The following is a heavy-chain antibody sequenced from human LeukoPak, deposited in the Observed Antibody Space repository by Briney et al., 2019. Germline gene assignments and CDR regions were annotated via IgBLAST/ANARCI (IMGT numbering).Heavy chain of an antibody. CDR1: GYSFTSYW. CDR2: IYPGDSDT. CDR3: ARRITMGRGVTAYYFDY. J-gene: IGHJ4*02. Sequence: GESLKISCKGSGYSFTSYWIGWVRQMSGKGLEWMGIIYPGDSDTRYSPSFQGQVTISADKSISTAYLQWSSLKASDTAMYYCARRITMGRGVTAYYFDYWGQGTLVTVSS. D-gene: IGHD3-10*01. V-gene: IGHV5-51*01.